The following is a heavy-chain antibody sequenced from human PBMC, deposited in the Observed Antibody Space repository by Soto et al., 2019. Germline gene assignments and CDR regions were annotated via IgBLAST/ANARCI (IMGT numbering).Heavy chain of an antibody. J-gene: IGHJ1*01. D-gene: IGHD2-21*02. CDR3: AVQTSGHDCSSGAEHFQH. Sequence: QVQLVQSGAEVKKPGSSVKVSCKASGGTFISYAFTWVRQAPGQVLEWIGGIMPIFGTPNYAQKFQARVTITADESTSTDYMQLSSLRTEATAVYYSAVQTSGHDCSSGAEHFQHWGQGTLVTLSS. CDR1: GGTFISYA. V-gene: IGHV1-69*01. CDR2: IMPIFGTP.